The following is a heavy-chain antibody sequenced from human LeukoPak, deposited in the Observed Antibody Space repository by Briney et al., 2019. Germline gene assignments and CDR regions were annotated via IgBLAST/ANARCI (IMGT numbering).Heavy chain of an antibody. CDR1: GYSFTSYW. CDR2: IDPSDSET. D-gene: IGHD5-18*01. Sequence: GESLKISCKASGYSFTSYWIGWVRQMPGKGLEWMGIIDPSDSETRYTPSFQGQVTISADKSLSTAYLQWNSLKASDTAMYYCARQTAMGRAGDYWGQGTLVTVSS. V-gene: IGHV5-51*01. CDR3: ARQTAMGRAGDY. J-gene: IGHJ4*02.